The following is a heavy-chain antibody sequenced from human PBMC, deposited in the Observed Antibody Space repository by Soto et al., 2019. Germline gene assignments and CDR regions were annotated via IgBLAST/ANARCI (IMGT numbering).Heavy chain of an antibody. CDR2: IKTNTDVGTYI. CDR1: GITFSSAW. V-gene: IGHV3-15*01. CDR3: NKGHSGPYRSDDDFDP. J-gene: IGHJ3*01. D-gene: IGHD6-19*01. Sequence: GGSLRLSCAASGITFSSAWVTWVRQAPGKGLEWVGRIKTNTDVGTYIDYAAPVKGRFTISRDDSKNTVSLQMNRLQTEDTALYYCNKGHSGPYRSDDDFDPWGQGTMVTVSS.